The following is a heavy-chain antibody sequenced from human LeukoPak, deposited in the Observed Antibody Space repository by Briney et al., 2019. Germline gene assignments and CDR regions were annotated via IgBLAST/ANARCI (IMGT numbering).Heavy chain of an antibody. V-gene: IGHV3-23*01. J-gene: IGHJ4*02. CDR3: AKDILGYYYDSSGYYQGNY. Sequence: GGSLRLSCVASGFTFSSYAMSWVRQAPGRGLEWVSAISGSGGSTYYADSVKGRFTISRDNSKNTLYLQMNSLRAEDTAVYYCAKDILGYYYDSSGYYQGNYWGQGTLVTVSS. CDR1: GFTFSSYA. D-gene: IGHD3-22*01. CDR2: ISGSGGST.